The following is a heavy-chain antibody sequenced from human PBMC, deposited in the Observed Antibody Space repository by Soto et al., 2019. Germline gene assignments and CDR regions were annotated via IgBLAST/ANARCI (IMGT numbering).Heavy chain of an antibody. D-gene: IGHD3-16*01. CDR2: IYPGDSDT. V-gene: IGHV5-51*01. J-gene: IGHJ6*02. CDR1: GNSFSTHW. Sequence: PGESLKISCKSSGNSFSTHWIGWVRQMPGKGLEWMGMIYPGDSDTRYGPSFQGQVTISVDESISTAYLQWSSLKASDTAIYYCARPLGRGTNYYYGMDVWGQGTTVTVSS. CDR3: ARPLGRGTNYYYGMDV.